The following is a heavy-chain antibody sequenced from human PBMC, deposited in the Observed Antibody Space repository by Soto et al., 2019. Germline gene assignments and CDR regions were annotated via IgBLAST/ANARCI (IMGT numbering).Heavy chain of an antibody. J-gene: IGHJ4*02. V-gene: IGHV3-23*01. CDR3: AKDDLYCSSTSCYLDY. CDR2: ISGSGGST. Sequence: PGGSLRLSCAASGFTFSSYAMSWVRQAPGKGLEWVSAISGSGGSTYYADSVKGRFTTSRDNSKNTLYLQMNSLRAEDTAVYYCAKDDLYCSSTSCYLDYWGQGTLVTVSS. D-gene: IGHD2-2*01. CDR1: GFTFSSYA.